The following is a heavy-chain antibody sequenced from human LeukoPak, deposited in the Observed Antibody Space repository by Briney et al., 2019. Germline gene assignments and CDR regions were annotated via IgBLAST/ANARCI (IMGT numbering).Heavy chain of an antibody. D-gene: IGHD3-22*01. Sequence: SETLSLTCTVSGGSISSYYWSWIRQPPGKGMEWIGYMYYSGSTNYNPSLKSRVTISVDTSKNQLSLKLSSVTAADTAVYYCARVRVYYDSSGYPPYYFDYWGQGTLVTVSS. J-gene: IGHJ4*02. CDR3: ARVRVYYDSSGYPPYYFDY. CDR2: MYYSGST. V-gene: IGHV4-59*01. CDR1: GGSISSYY.